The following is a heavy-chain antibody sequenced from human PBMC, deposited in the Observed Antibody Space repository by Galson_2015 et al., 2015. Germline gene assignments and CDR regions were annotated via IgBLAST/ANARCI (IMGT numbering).Heavy chain of an antibody. CDR2: IYWDDDK. Sequence: PALVKPTQTLTLTCTFSGFSLSTSGVGVGWIRQPPGKALEWLALIYWDDDKRYSPSLKSRLTITKDTSKNQVVLTMTNMDPVDTATYYCARLITFGGALENFDYWGQGTLVTVSS. CDR1: GFSLSTSGVG. D-gene: IGHD3-16*01. J-gene: IGHJ4*02. CDR3: ARLITFGGALENFDY. V-gene: IGHV2-5*02.